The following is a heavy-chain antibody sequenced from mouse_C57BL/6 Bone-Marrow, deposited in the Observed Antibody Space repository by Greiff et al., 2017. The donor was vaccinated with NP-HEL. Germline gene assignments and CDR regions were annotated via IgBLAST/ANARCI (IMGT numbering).Heavy chain of an antibody. CDR2: IDPSDSYT. V-gene: IGHV1-59*01. D-gene: IGHD2-4*01. CDR1: GYTFTSYW. CDR3: ARYDDYDY. Sequence: VQLQQPGAELVRPGTSVKLSCKASGYTFTSYWMPWVKQRPGQGLEWIGVIDPSDSYTTYNQKFKGNATLTVDTASSTAYMQLSSLTSEDSAVYYCARYDDYDYWGQGTTLTVSS. J-gene: IGHJ2*01.